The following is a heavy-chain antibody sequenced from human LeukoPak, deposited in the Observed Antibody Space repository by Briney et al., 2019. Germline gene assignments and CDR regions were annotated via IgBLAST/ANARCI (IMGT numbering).Heavy chain of an antibody. V-gene: IGHV1-3*01. CDR2: INAGNGNT. J-gene: IGHJ4*02. CDR1: GYTFTSYA. D-gene: IGHD2-15*01. CDR3: AREYCSGGSCYVTRFDY. Sequence: ASVKVSCKASGYTFTSYAMHWVRQAPGQRLEWMGWINAGNGNTKYSQKFQGRVTITRDTSASTAYMELSSLRSEDTAVYYCAREYCSGGSCYVTRFDYWGQGTLVTVSS.